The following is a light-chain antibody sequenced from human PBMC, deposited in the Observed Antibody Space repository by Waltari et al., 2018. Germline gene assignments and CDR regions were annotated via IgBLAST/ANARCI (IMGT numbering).Light chain of an antibody. CDR2: DVS. Sequence: QSALTQPRSVSGSPGQSVTLSCTGTSSDVGGYHYVSWYQQHPGKAPKLMIYDVSKRPSGVPDRFSGSKSGNTASLTISGLQAEDEADYYCCSYGGTYSWVFGGGTKLTVL. V-gene: IGLV2-11*01. CDR1: SSDVGGYHY. CDR3: CSYGGTYSWV. J-gene: IGLJ3*02.